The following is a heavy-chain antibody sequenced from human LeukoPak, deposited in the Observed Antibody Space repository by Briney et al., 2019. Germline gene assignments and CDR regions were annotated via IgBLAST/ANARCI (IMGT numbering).Heavy chain of an antibody. CDR2: FSSDGSST. J-gene: IGHJ4*02. V-gene: IGHV3-74*01. Sequence: SGGSLRLSCAASGFTFSSYWMHWVRQAPGKGLVWVSRFSSDGSSTNYADSVKGRFTISRDNSKNTLYLQMNSLRAEDTAVYYCAGNYGPYYFDYWGQGTLVTVSS. CDR1: GFTFSSYW. D-gene: IGHD3-10*01. CDR3: AGNYGPYYFDY.